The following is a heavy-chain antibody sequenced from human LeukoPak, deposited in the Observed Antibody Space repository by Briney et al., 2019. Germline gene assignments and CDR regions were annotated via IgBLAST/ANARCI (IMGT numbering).Heavy chain of an antibody. CDR3: ATIGGRFYFYYYMDV. CDR2: IYYTGNT. D-gene: IGHD1-26*01. J-gene: IGHJ6*03. V-gene: IGHV4-39*07. CDR1: GGSIRSSSYY. Sequence: ETLSLTCNVSGGSIRSSSYYWGWIRQPPGKGLEWIGSIYYTGNTYYNPSLKSRVTISVDTSKNQFSLKLSSVTAADTALYYCATIGGRFYFYYYMDVWGKGTTVTVSS.